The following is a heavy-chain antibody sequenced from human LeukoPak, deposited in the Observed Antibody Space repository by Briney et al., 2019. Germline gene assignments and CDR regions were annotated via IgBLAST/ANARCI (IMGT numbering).Heavy chain of an antibody. V-gene: IGHV3-30*01. CDR1: GFTFSSYA. CDR3: ARDLSSAFDY. J-gene: IGHJ4*02. Sequence: GGSLRLSCAASGFTFSSYAMHWVRQAPGKGLEWVAVISYDGSNKYYADSVKGRFTISRDNSKNTLYLQMNSLRAEDTAVCYCARDLSSAFDYWGQGTLVTVSS. D-gene: IGHD6-19*01. CDR2: ISYDGSNK.